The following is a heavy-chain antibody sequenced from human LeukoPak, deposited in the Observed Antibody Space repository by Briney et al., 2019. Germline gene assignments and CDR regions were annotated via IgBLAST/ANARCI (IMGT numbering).Heavy chain of an antibody. CDR1: GGTFSSYA. Sequence: SVKVSCKASGGTFSSYAISWVRQAPGQGLEWMGGIIPIFGIANYAQKFQGTVTITTDESTSPAYMELSSLRSEDTAVYYCARDRIEADRYFDYWGQGTLVTVSS. J-gene: IGHJ4*02. CDR3: ARDRIEADRYFDY. CDR2: IIPIFGIA. V-gene: IGHV1-69*05. D-gene: IGHD6-13*01.